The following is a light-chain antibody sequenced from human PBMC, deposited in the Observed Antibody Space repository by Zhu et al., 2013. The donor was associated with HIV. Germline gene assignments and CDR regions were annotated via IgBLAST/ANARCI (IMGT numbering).Light chain of an antibody. V-gene: IGKV3-20*01. J-gene: IGKJ3*01. Sequence: ESVLTQSPGTLSLSPGERATLSCRASQSVSGNYLAWYQQKPGQSPRLLIYDTFNRANGIPDRFGGRGSGTEFTLTITSLQPDDFATYYCQQTKSYPFSFGPGTKVDVK. CDR2: DTF. CDR1: QSVSGNY. CDR3: QQTKSYPFS.